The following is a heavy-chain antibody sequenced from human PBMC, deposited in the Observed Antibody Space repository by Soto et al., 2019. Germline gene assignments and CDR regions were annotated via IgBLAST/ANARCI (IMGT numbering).Heavy chain of an antibody. Sequence: GGSLRLSCAVSGFTFRSYWMSWVRQAPGKGLEWVANIRQDGSDRYYVNSVKGRFTISRDNAKNSLYLQMNSLRAEDTAVYYCARDDTTYSYTDYWGQGTLVTVSS. CDR1: GFTFRSYW. CDR3: ARDDTTYSYTDY. CDR2: IRQDGSDR. D-gene: IGHD2-2*02. J-gene: IGHJ4*02. V-gene: IGHV3-7*01.